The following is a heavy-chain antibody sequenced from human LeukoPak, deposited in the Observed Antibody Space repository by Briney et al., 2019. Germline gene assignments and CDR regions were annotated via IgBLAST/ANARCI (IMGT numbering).Heavy chain of an antibody. CDR1: GLTVSSNY. CDR3: ASTHCSSTSCYVHLDY. Sequence: PGGSLRLSCAASGLTVSSNYMGWARQAQGKGREWVSVIFSGGSTYYADSVKGRFTISRDNSKNTLYLQMNSLRAEDTAVYYCASTHCSSTSCYVHLDYWGQGTLVTVSS. CDR2: IFSGGST. D-gene: IGHD2-2*01. J-gene: IGHJ4*02. V-gene: IGHV3-53*01.